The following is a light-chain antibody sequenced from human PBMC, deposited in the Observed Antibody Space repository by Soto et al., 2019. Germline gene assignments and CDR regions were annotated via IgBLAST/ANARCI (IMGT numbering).Light chain of an antibody. CDR2: DAS. V-gene: IGKV1-5*01. CDR1: QSISSG. CDR3: QQYNSYQFT. Sequence: DIQMTQSPSTLSASVGDRVTITCRASQSISSGLAWYQQKLGTAPKLLIYDASRMQSGVPSRFSGSGSGTEFTLTIRGLQPDDFATYYCQQYNSYQFTFGPGNKVDVK. J-gene: IGKJ3*01.